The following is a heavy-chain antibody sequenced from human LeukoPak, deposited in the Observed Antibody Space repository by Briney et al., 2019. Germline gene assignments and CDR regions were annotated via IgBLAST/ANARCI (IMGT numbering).Heavy chain of an antibody. CDR2: IYYSGST. J-gene: IGHJ5*02. Sequence: SETLSLTCTVSGGSLSSYYWSWIRQPPGKGLEWIGYIYYSGSTNYNPSLKSRVTISVDTSKNQFSLKLSSVTAADTAVYYCARGASWFDPWGQGTLVTVSS. V-gene: IGHV4-59*01. CDR3: ARGASWFDP. CDR1: GGSLSSYY.